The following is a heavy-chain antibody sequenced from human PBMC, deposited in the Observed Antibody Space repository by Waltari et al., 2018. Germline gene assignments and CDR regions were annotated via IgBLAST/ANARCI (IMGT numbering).Heavy chain of an antibody. Sequence: LKPSETLSLTCAVYGGSFSGYYWSWIRQPPGKGLEWIGEINHSGSTNYNPSLKSRVTISVDTSKNQFSLKLSSVTAADTAVYYCARRTIAVAGIDHLFDYWGQGTLVTVSS. D-gene: IGHD6-19*01. CDR3: ARRTIAVAGIDHLFDY. CDR1: GGSFSGYY. CDR2: INHSGST. V-gene: IGHV4-34*01. J-gene: IGHJ4*02.